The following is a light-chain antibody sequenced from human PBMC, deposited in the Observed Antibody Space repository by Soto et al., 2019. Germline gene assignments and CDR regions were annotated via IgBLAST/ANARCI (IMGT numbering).Light chain of an antibody. CDR3: QQLNSYPWT. J-gene: IGKJ1*01. CDR2: VAS. Sequence: DIQLTQSPSFLSASVGDRVTITCRASQGISGYLAWYEQKPGKAPKLLIYVASTLQSGVPSRFSGSGSGTEFTLTISSLQPEDSATYYCQQLNSYPWTFGQGTKVEIK. V-gene: IGKV1-9*01. CDR1: QGISGY.